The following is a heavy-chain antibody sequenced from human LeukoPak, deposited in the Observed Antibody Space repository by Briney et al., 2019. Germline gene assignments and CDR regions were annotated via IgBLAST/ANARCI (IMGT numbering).Heavy chain of an antibody. CDR3: ARSHDHLWGNYPDY. CDR1: GGSIDSTNW. D-gene: IGHD3-16*02. J-gene: IGHJ4*02. V-gene: IGHV4/OR15-8*01. CDR2: IHHDGRI. Sequence: SETLSLTCDVSGGSIDSTNWWNWVRQPPGKGLEWIGEIHHDGRINYNPSLKSRVTLSVDKSKNQFSLRLNSVTAADTAMYYCARSHDHLWGNYPDYWGQGTLVTVSS.